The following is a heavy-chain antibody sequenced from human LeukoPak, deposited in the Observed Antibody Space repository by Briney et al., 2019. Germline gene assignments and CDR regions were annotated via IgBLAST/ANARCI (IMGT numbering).Heavy chain of an antibody. V-gene: IGHV3-7*01. CDR2: IKYDGSEK. D-gene: IGHD3-22*01. CDR3: ARGNPDYYDSSGYYDLYYYYMDV. J-gene: IGHJ6*03. CDR1: GFTFSSYW. Sequence: GGSLRLSCAASGFTFSSYWMSWVRQAPGKGLKWVANIKYDGSEKYYVDYVKGRFTISRDNAENSLYLQMNSLRAEDTAVYYCARGNPDYYDSSGYYDLYYYYMDVWGKGTTVTVSS.